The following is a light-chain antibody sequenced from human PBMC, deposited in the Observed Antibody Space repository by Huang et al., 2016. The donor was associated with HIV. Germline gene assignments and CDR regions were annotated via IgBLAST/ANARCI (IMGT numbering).Light chain of an antibody. CDR2: AAS. CDR1: QSVNRN. Sequence: EILLTQSPATLSVSPGERVTLSCRASQSVNRNCAWYQQKPGHAPRLLIKAASTRASGIPARFSGGVSGTEFTLTITSLESEDFAVYYCQQYNKWPPLTFGGGTKVE. V-gene: IGKV3-15*01. J-gene: IGKJ4*01. CDR3: QQYNKWPPLT.